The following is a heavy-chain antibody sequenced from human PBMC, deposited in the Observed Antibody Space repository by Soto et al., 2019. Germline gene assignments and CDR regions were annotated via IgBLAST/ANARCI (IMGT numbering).Heavy chain of an antibody. Sequence: QAQLVQTGAEMKKPGASVKVSCKATGYTFSAYTMNWVRQAPGQSLEWMGWIYAGRGNTKYAQNIQGRVSITRDTSASTVYMELTGLTSEDTAVYYCARDTETLGPRANDALDIWGQGTMVTVSS. V-gene: IGHV1-3*01. D-gene: IGHD3-3*02. CDR3: ARDTETLGPRANDALDI. CDR2: IYAGRGNT. J-gene: IGHJ3*02. CDR1: GYTFSAYT.